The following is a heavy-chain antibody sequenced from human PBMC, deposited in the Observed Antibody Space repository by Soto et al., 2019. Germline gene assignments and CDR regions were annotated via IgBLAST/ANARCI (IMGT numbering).Heavy chain of an antibody. CDR1: GVTFSRQD. CDR3: ATNEGRDGYSFDY. Sequence: SVKFSCKASGVTFSRQDMRWVRQAPGQGLEWMGGIIPIFGTPQYAEKFQDRVTITADESTSTATMELSSLTSEDTAVYYCATNEGRDGYSFDYWGQGTLVTVSS. J-gene: IGHJ4*02. V-gene: IGHV1-69*13. D-gene: IGHD5-12*01. CDR2: IIPIFGTP.